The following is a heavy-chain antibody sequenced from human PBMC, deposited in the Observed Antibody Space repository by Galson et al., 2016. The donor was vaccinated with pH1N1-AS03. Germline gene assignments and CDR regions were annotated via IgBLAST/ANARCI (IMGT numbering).Heavy chain of an antibody. Sequence: SLRLSCAASGFSFSDYYMSWIRQAPGKGLECISFISIAGTYTNYADSVKGRFTISRDNSKNSVFLQMNSLRAEDTAVYYCARSGDYYDSSGYYWGQQYYFDYRGQGTLVTGPS. J-gene: IGHJ4*02. CDR3: ARSGDYYDSSGYYWGQQYYFDY. CDR2: ISIAGTYT. V-gene: IGHV3-11*06. D-gene: IGHD3-22*01. CDR1: GFSFSDYY.